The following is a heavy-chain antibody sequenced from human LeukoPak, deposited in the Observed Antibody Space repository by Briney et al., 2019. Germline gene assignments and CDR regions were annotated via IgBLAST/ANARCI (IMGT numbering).Heavy chain of an antibody. CDR3: ARDYGDYGHDY. Sequence: GGSLRLSCAASGFTFSDNYMSWIRQAPGKGLEWVSYISSSSSYTNYADSVKGRFTISRDNAKNSLYLQMNSLRAEDTAVYYCARDYGDYGHDYWGQGTLVTVSS. V-gene: IGHV3-11*06. CDR1: GFTFSDNY. J-gene: IGHJ4*02. D-gene: IGHD4-17*01. CDR2: ISSSSSYT.